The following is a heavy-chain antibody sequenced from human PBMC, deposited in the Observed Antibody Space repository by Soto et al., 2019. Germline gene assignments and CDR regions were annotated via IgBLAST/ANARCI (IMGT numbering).Heavy chain of an antibody. V-gene: IGHV3-30*18. CDR1: VFTFNNCA. J-gene: IGHJ4*02. CDR3: AKGCNTPYCSVLVN. Sequence: QVHLVESGGGVVQPGRSLRLSCAASVFTFNNCAMHWVRQAPGKGLEWVAIISDDGNHKNYVDSVKGRFTISRDNSKNTLYLQMDSLRPEDTAVSFCAKGCNTPYCSVLVNWGQGTLVTVSS. CDR2: ISDDGNHK. D-gene: IGHD2-21*02.